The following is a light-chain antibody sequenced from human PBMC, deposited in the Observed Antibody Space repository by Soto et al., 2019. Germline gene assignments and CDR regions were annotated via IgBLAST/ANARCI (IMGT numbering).Light chain of an antibody. CDR3: QQYNNWPFT. J-gene: IGKJ3*01. CDR2: GAS. V-gene: IGKV3-15*01. Sequence: EMVMTQSPATLSMSPGERATLSCRASQSLRSNLAWYQHKPGQAPRLLIYGASTRATGIPARFSGSGSGTDFTLTISSLQSEDFAVYYWQQYNNWPFTFGPGTKVEIK. CDR1: QSLRSN.